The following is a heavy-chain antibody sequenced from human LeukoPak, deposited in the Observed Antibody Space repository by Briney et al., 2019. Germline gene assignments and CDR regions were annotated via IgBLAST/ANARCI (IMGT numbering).Heavy chain of an antibody. CDR1: GFTFSSYA. Sequence: QPGGSLRLSCAASGFTFSSYAMSWVRQAPGKGLEWVSAISGSGGSTYYADSVKGRFTIPRDNSKNTLYLQMNSLRAEDTAVYYCASHTRGYSYGYDYFDYWGQGTLVTVSS. J-gene: IGHJ4*02. V-gene: IGHV3-23*01. CDR3: ASHTRGYSYGYDYFDY. D-gene: IGHD5-18*01. CDR2: ISGSGGST.